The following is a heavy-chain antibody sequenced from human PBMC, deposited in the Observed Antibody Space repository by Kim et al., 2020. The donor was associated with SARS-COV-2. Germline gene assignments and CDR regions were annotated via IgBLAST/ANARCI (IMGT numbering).Heavy chain of an antibody. V-gene: IGHV4-34*01. CDR3: AGGTDGLDDIVMVVWSNYNYMDV. J-gene: IGHJ6*03. Sequence: SETLSLTCAAYGGSFSGYYWSWIRQPPGKGLEWIGEINHSGSTNYNPSLKSRVTISVDTSKNQFSLKLSSMTAADTAVYYCAGGTDGLDDIVMVVWSNYNYMDVWGKGTTVTVSS. CDR1: GGSFSGYY. D-gene: IGHD2-8*02. CDR2: INHSGST.